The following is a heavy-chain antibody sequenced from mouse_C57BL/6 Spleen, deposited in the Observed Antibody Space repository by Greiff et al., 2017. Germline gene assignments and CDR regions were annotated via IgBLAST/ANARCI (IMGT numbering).Heavy chain of an antibody. Sequence: EVKLVESGPGLVKPSQSLSLTCSVTGYSITSGYYWNWIRQFPGNKLEWMSDISYDGSNNYNPSLQNRISITRDTSKNQFFLRLNSVTTEDTATYYCARERQTGSYWYFDVWGTGTPVTVSS. CDR1: GYSITSGYY. J-gene: IGHJ1*03. D-gene: IGHD6-1*01. CDR2: ISYDGSN. CDR3: ARERQTGSYWYFDV. V-gene: IGHV3-6*01.